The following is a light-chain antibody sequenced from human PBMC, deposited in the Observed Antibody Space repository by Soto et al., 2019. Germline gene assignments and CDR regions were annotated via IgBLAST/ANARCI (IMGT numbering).Light chain of an antibody. CDR1: QSLLHSNGYNY. V-gene: IGKV2-28*01. CDR2: LGS. Sequence: DIVMTQSPLSLPVTPGEPASISGRSSQSLLHSNGYNYLDWYLQKPGQSPQLLIYLGSNRASGVPDRFSGSGSGTDFTLKISRVEAADVGVYYCSLSRPLTFRGGTKVEIK. CDR3: SLSRPLT. J-gene: IGKJ4*01.